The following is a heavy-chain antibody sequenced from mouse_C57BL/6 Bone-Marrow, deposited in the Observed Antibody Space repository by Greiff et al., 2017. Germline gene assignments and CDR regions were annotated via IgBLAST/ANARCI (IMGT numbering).Heavy chain of an antibody. CDR3: TTGGYWYVDV. V-gene: IGHV14-4*01. CDR2: IDPENGDT. CDR1: GFNIKDDY. Sequence: VQLKQSGAELVRPGASVKLSCTASGFNIKDDYMHWVKQRPEQGLEWIGWIDPENGDTEYASKFQGKATITADTASNTAYLQLSSLTSEDTAVYYWTTGGYWYVDVWGTGTTVTVSS. D-gene: IGHD1-1*02. J-gene: IGHJ1*03.